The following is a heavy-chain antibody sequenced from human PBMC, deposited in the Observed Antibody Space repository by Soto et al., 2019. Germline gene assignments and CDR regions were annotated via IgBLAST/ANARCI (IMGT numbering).Heavy chain of an antibody. V-gene: IGHV3-48*02. CDR3: VRDHNWAFDY. CDR2: FGTTRGFV. D-gene: IGHD3-16*01. J-gene: IGHJ4*02. CDR1: GFMFSNHG. Sequence: PGGSLRLSCAASGFMFSNHGMNWVRQAPGKGLEWLSYFGTTRGFVYYADSVKGRFTISRDNAKNSLFLQMNSLRDGDTAVYYCVRDHNWAFDYWGQGALVTVSS.